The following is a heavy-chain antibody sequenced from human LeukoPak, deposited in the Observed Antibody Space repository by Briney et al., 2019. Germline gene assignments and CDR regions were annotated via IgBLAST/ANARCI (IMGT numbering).Heavy chain of an antibody. CDR1: GYTFTSYY. J-gene: IGHJ2*01. CDR3: ARAPYGMPTIGWYFDL. V-gene: IGHV1-46*01. Sequence: RASVKVSCKSSGYTFTSYYMHWVRQAPGQGLEWMGIINPSGGSTTYAQIFQGRVTMTRDTSTSTVYVELSSLRSEDTAVYYCARAPYGMPTIGWYFDLWGRGTLVTVSS. D-gene: IGHD5-24*01. CDR2: INPSGGST.